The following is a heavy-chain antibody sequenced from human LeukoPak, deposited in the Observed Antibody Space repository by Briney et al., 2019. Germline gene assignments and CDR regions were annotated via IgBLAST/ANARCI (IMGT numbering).Heavy chain of an antibody. D-gene: IGHD3-10*01. CDR1: GFTVSSNY. CDR3: VKDWGVLPDYTADGFDI. Sequence: GGSLRLSCAASGFTVSSNYMSWVRQAPGKGLEWVSVIYSGGSTYYADSVKGRFTISRDNSKNTLHLQMNILRVEDTAVYYCVKDWGVLPDYTADGFDIWGPGTMVTVSS. CDR2: IYSGGST. J-gene: IGHJ3*02. V-gene: IGHV3-53*05.